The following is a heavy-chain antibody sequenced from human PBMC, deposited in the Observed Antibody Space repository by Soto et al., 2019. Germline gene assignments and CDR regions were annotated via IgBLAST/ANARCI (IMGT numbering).Heavy chain of an antibody. J-gene: IGHJ4*01. Sequence: GESLKISCKGSGYSFTTSWIGWVRQMPGKGLEWIGIIFPDHSDTRYSPSFQGHVTISVDKSISTAYLQWSGLKAPDTAMHYCARHPSYGYDNSNYEYRFDYSGHAPLVTVSS. CDR1: GYSFTTSW. CDR2: IFPDHSDT. V-gene: IGHV5-51*01. D-gene: IGHD3-22*01. CDR3: ARHPSYGYDNSNYEYRFDY.